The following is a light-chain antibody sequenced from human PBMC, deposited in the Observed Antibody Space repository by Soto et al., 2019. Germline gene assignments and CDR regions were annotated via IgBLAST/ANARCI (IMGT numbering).Light chain of an antibody. V-gene: IGKV3-15*01. CDR2: RAS. J-gene: IGKJ1*01. Sequence: IQMTHSPATLSVSPGERAALSCRASQTIYSNVAWYQQRPGQAPRLLIYRASARATGIPARFSGSGSGTEFTLTIGSLQSEDYAVYYCQQYQNLWTFGQGTKVDIK. CDR1: QTIYSN. CDR3: QQYQNLWT.